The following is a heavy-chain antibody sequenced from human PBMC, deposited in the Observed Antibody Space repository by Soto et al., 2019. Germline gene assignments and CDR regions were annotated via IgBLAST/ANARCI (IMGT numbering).Heavy chain of an antibody. V-gene: IGHV3-49*04. D-gene: IGHD3-3*01. CDR1: GSTFGDYA. Sequence: GGSLRLSCTASGSTFGDYAMTWGRQAPGKGLEWVGFIRSKAYGGTTEYAASVKGRFTISRDDSKSIAYLQMNSLKTEDTAVYYCSRDRLDNFWSGYNYYYYYYMDVWGKGTTVTVSS. CDR3: SRDRLDNFWSGYNYYYYYYMDV. CDR2: IRSKAYGGTT. J-gene: IGHJ6*03.